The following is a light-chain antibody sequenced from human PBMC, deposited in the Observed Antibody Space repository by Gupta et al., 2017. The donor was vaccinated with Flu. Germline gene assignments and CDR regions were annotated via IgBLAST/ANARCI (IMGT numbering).Light chain of an antibody. CDR2: WAS. CDR3: QQYFNSPWT. Sequence: DIVMTQSPDSLAVSLGERATINCKSSRSVLYTSNNKNYLAWLQQRPGQPPKVIIYWASTRESGVPDRFSGRGSGTDFTLTISGLQAEDVAVYYCQQYFNSPWTFGQGTKVEIK. J-gene: IGKJ1*01. V-gene: IGKV4-1*01. CDR1: RSVLYTSNNKNY.